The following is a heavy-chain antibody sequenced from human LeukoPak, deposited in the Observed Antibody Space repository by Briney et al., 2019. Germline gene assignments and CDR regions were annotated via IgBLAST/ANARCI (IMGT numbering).Heavy chain of an antibody. CDR2: VSSSGSDI. Sequence: GGSLRLSCAASGFTFSNYEMHWVRQAPGKGLEWVSYVSSSGSDIYYADSVKGRFTISRDNAKNSLYLQMNSLRAEDTAVYYCARDNMAWMTWGQGTLVTVSS. J-gene: IGHJ5*02. CDR3: ARDNMAWMT. CDR1: GFTFSNYE. V-gene: IGHV3-48*03. D-gene: IGHD5-24*01.